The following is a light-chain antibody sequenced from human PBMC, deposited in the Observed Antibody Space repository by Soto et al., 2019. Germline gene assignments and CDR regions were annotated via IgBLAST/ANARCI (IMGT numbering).Light chain of an antibody. CDR2: GAS. J-gene: IGKJ2*01. CDR3: LQSGNSPLT. V-gene: IGKV3-20*01. Sequence: EVVLTQSPGTLSLSPGERATLSCQAGRRISSAYLAWYQQKPGQAPRLLIYGASTRATDIPDRFTGSGSATDFTLIISRLEPEDFAVYYCLQSGNSPLTFGQGTRLEIK. CDR1: RRISSAY.